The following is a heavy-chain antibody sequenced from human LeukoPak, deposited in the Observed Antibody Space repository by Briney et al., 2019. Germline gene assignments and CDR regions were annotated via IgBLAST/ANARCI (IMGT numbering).Heavy chain of an antibody. V-gene: IGHV3-48*01. CDR3: ARDPSVYSDSNNWFDP. CDR2: IKSSSSGI. CDR1: GFTFSSYW. Sequence: GGSLRLSCAASGFTFSSYWMHWVRQAPGKGLEWVSYIKSSSSGIYYADSVKGRFTISRDNARNALYLQMNSLRVEDTAVYYCARDPSVYSDSNNWFDPWGKGTLVTVSS. D-gene: IGHD4-11*01. J-gene: IGHJ5*02.